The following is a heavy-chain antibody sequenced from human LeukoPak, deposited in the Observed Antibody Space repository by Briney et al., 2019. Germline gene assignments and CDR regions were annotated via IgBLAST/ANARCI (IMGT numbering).Heavy chain of an antibody. V-gene: IGHV3-30*04. CDR3: ARGAPGDY. Sequence: GGSLRLSCAASGFTFSSYAMHWVRQAPGKGLEWVAVISYDGSNKYYADSVKGRFTISRDNAKNTLYLQMNSLRVEDTAVYYCARGAPGDYWGQGTLVTVSS. CDR1: GFTFSSYA. CDR2: ISYDGSNK. J-gene: IGHJ4*02. D-gene: IGHD3-10*01.